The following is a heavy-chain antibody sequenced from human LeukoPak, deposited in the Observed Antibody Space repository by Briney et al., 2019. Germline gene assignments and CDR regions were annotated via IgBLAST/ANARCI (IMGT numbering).Heavy chain of an antibody. CDR3: ARDRLGDYDHSGYYDK. V-gene: IGHV3-11*01. CDR1: GFTVSSNY. D-gene: IGHD3-22*01. J-gene: IGHJ4*02. Sequence: PGGSLRLSCAASGFTVSSNYMSWLRQAPGKGLEWVAYICDSGRTVYYADSVKGRFTISRDNAKNSVYLQMNNLRAEDTAVYYCARDRLGDYDHSGYYDKWGQGTLVTVSS. CDR2: ICDSGRTV.